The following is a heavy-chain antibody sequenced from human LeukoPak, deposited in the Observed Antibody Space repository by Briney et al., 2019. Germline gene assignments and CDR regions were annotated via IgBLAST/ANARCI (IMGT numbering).Heavy chain of an antibody. V-gene: IGHV3-48*03. CDR1: GFTFSNYE. J-gene: IGHJ5*02. CDR2: ISGNGATF. Sequence: GGSLRLSCAASGFTFSNYEMNWVRQAPGKGLEWVSYISGNGATFYYADSVKGRFTISRDNAKSSPYLQMNSLRAEDTAVYYCAREGHYCSSTSCYDWFDPWGQGTLVTVSS. D-gene: IGHD2-2*01. CDR3: AREGHYCSSTSCYDWFDP.